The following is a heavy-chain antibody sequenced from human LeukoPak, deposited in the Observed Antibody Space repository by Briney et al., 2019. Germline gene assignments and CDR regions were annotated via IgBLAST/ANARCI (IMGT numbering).Heavy chain of an antibody. V-gene: IGHV4-39*07. CDR3: ASQPWDYDFWSGSFGGSDY. CDR1: GGSISSSSYY. J-gene: IGHJ4*02. Sequence: SETLSLTCTVSGGSISSSSYYWGWIRQPPGKGLEWIGSIYYSGSTYYNPSLKSRVTISVDTSKNQFSLKLSPVTAADTAVYYCASQPWDYDFWSGSFGGSDYWGQGTLVTVSS. D-gene: IGHD3-3*01. CDR2: IYYSGST.